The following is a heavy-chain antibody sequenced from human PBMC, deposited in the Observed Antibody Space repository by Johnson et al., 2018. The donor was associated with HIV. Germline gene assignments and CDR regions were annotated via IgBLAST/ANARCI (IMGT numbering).Heavy chain of an antibody. CDR2: ISWNGGSA. V-gene: IGHV3-20*04. D-gene: IGHD6-6*01. CDR1: GFTFSSYW. Sequence: MLLVESGGGVVQPGRSLRLSCAASGFTFSSYWMSWVRQAPGKGLEWVSGISWNGGSAAYADSVKGRFTISRDNAKNSLYLQMNSLRAEDTAVYYCARRGYSSSGGAFDIWGQGTMVTVSS. J-gene: IGHJ3*02. CDR3: ARRGYSSSGGAFDI.